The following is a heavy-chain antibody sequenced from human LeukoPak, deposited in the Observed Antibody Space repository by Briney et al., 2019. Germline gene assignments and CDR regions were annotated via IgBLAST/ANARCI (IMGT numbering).Heavy chain of an antibody. CDR3: AKRGEKYFDY. Sequence: GGSLRLSCAASGFTFDSYIMSWVRQAPGKGLEWVASIHYNGVTNYADAVKGRFTISRDNSRNTLSLQLSSLRAEDTAMCYCAKRGEKYFDYWGRGTLATVSS. V-gene: IGHV3-23*01. D-gene: IGHD3-10*01. J-gene: IGHJ4*02. CDR2: IHYNGVT. CDR1: GFTFDSYI.